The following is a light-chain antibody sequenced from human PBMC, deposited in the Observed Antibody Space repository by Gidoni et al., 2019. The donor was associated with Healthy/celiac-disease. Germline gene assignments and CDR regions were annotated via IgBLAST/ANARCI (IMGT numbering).Light chain of an antibody. J-gene: IGKJ1*01. CDR3: QQYGSSSWT. CDR1: QSVSSSY. CDR2: GAS. Sequence: EIVLTQSPGTLSLSPGERATLSCRASQSVSSSYLAWYQQKPGQAPRLLIYGASSRATGIPDRFSGSGSGTDFTLTISRLEPGDFAVYYCQQYGSSSWTFXQXTKVEIK. V-gene: IGKV3-20*01.